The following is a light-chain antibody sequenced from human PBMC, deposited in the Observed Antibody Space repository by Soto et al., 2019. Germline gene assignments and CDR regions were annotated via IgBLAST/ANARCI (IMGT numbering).Light chain of an antibody. CDR2: DAS. V-gene: IGKV1-5*01. CDR1: QSIRRW. Sequence: DIQMTQSPSMLSASVGDRVTIACRASQSIRRWLAWYQQKPGKAPKLLIFDASTLESGVPSRFSGRGSETEFPLTISSLQPDDFATYYCQQYNSYSPATFGQWTKVEI. J-gene: IGKJ1*01. CDR3: QQYNSYSPAT.